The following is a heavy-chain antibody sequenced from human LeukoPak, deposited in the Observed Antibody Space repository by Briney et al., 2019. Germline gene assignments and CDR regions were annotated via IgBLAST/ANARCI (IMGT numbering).Heavy chain of an antibody. V-gene: IGHV3-23*01. CDR2: ISDSGGNT. CDR3: AKDLEEGVHQGSISRYDY. Sequence: KPGGSLRLSCAASGFTFSSYAMSWVRQAPGKGLEWVSAISDSGGNTYYADSVKGRFTISRDNSKNTLYLQMTSLRAEDTAVYYCAKDLEEGVHQGSISRYDYWGQGTLVTVSS. CDR1: GFTFSSYA. D-gene: IGHD1-1*01. J-gene: IGHJ4*02.